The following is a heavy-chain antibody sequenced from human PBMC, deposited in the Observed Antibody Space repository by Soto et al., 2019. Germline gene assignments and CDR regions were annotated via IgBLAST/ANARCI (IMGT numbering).Heavy chain of an antibody. D-gene: IGHD3-10*01. Sequence: SETLSLTCTVSGGSISSYYWGWIRQPPGKGLEWIGSIYYSGSTYYNPSLKSRVTISVDTSKNQFSLKLSSVTAADTAVYYCARLFPLGSGSRHDAFDIWGQGTMVTVS. CDR1: GGSISSYY. J-gene: IGHJ3*02. V-gene: IGHV4-39*01. CDR2: IYYSGST. CDR3: ARLFPLGSGSRHDAFDI.